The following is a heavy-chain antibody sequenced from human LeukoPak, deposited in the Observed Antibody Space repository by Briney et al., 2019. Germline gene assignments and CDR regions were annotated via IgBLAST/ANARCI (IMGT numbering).Heavy chain of an antibody. Sequence: GGSLRLSCAASGFIFSSDWMHWVRQAPGKGLVWVSRMNSDGSRTSYADSVKGRFTISRDNAKNTLYLQMNSLRAEDTAVYYCARAGLPVYYYSMDVWGKGTTVTVSS. V-gene: IGHV3-74*01. J-gene: IGHJ6*03. CDR1: GFIFSSDW. CDR2: MNSDGSRT. CDR3: ARAGLPVYYYSMDV.